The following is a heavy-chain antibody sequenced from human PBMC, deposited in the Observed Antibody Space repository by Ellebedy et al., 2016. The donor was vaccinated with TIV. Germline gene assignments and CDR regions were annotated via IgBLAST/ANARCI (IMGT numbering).Heavy chain of an antibody. CDR2: IFGSGGGI. V-gene: IGHV3-23*01. CDR3: AGDPDRNSFSYFEY. J-gene: IGHJ4*02. CDR1: GFTFSRYA. D-gene: IGHD6-6*01. Sequence: GESLKISCAASGFTFSRYAMSWVRQAPGKGLEWVSGIFGSGGGISYADSVKGRFTISRDNAKNTLYLEMNSLRAEDTAVYYCAGDPDRNSFSYFEYWGQGTLVTVSS.